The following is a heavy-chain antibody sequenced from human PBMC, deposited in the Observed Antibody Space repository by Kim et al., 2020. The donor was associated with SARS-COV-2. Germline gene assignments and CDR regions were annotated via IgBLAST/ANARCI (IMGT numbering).Heavy chain of an antibody. CDR2: ISISSSYI. CDR1: GFTFSSYS. V-gene: IGHV3-21*01. CDR3: ARVVGGYSYGYFDY. D-gene: IGHD5-18*01. Sequence: GGSLRLSCAASGFTFSSYSMNWVRQAPGKGLEWVSSISISSSYIYYADSVKGRFTISRDNAKNSLYLQMNSLRAEDTAVYYCARVVGGYSYGYFDYWGQGTLVTVSS. J-gene: IGHJ4*02.